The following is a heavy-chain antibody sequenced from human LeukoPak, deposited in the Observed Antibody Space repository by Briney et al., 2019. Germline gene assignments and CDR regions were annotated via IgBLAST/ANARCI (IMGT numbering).Heavy chain of an antibody. Sequence: SETLSLTCTVTGGSISSYYLSWLRQPPGKGLEWIGYIYYSGSTNYNPSLKSRVTISVDTSTNQFSLKLSSVTAADTDVYYCATEGMDDLWGRGTLVTVSS. D-gene: IGHD3-10*01. V-gene: IGHV4-59*01. CDR2: IYYSGST. CDR3: ATEGMDDL. J-gene: IGHJ2*01. CDR1: GGSISSYY.